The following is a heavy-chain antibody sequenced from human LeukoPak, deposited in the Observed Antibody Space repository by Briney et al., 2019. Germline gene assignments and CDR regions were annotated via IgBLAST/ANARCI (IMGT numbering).Heavy chain of an antibody. CDR3: ARALGRGALERRPLSYYYYMDV. CDR2: ISAYNGNT. D-gene: IGHD1-1*01. V-gene: IGHV1-18*01. CDR1: GYTFTSYG. J-gene: IGHJ6*03. Sequence: ASVKVSCKASGYTFTSYGISWVRQAPGQGLEWMACISAYNGNTNYAQKLEGRVTMTTDTSTSTAYMELRSLRSDDTAVYYCARALGRGALERRPLSYYYYMDVWGKGTTVTVSS.